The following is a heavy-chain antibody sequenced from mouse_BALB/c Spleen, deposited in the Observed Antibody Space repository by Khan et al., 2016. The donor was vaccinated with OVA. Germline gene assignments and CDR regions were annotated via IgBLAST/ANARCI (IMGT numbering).Heavy chain of an antibody. CDR1: GFSLTNYG. D-gene: IGHD2-4*01. Sequence: VQLKQSGPGLVAPSQSLSLTCTISGFSLTNYGVHWVRQPPGQGLEWLVLMWNDGSTTYNSALKSRLTISKDNSKSQVFLEMNSLQTDDTAMYFCARQPYYHYNIMDYWGQGTSVTVSS. V-gene: IGHV2-6-1*01. CDR3: ARQPYYHYNIMDY. J-gene: IGHJ4*01. CDR2: MWNDGST.